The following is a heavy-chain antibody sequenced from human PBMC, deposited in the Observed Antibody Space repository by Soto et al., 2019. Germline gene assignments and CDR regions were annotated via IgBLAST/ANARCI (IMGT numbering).Heavy chain of an antibody. V-gene: IGHV3-30-3*01. CDR1: GFTFSSYA. D-gene: IGHD1-26*01. Sequence: QVQLVESGGGVVQPGRSLRISCAASGFTFSSYAMHWVRQAPGKGLEWVAVISYDGSNKYYADSVKGRFTISRDNSKNTLYLQRNSLRAEDTAVYYCARDTAPIVGATLDYWGQGTLVTGSS. CDR2: ISYDGSNK. CDR3: ARDTAPIVGATLDY. J-gene: IGHJ4*02.